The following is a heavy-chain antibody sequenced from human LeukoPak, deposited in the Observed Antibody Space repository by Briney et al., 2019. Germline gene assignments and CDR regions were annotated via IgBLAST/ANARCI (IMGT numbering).Heavy chain of an antibody. Sequence: GESLKISSWGAGYSFTNYRISWVRQLPGKGLEGWGRINPIDSYTKYSPSFKGHVTMLVDKSTNTAYLQWSRLKASDTAIYYCARRGSGSYLDFDYWGQGTVVTVSS. CDR1: GYSFTNYR. CDR2: INPIDSYT. V-gene: IGHV5-10-1*01. D-gene: IGHD3-10*01. CDR3: ARRGSGSYLDFDY. J-gene: IGHJ4*02.